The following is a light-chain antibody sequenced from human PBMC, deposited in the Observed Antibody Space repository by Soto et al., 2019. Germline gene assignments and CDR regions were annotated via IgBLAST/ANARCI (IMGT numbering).Light chain of an antibody. CDR1: QSVSSSY. V-gene: IGKV3-20*01. J-gene: IGKJ5*01. Sequence: EIVLTQSPGTLSLSPGERATLSCRASQSVSSSYLAWYQQKPGQAPRLLIYGASSRATGIPDRFSGSGSGTDFTLTISRLEPEDFAVYYCQQYGSYPQITFRQGTRLEI. CDR2: GAS. CDR3: QQYGSYPQIT.